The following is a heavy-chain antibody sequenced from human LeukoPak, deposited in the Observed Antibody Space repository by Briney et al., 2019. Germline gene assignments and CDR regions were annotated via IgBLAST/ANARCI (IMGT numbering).Heavy chain of an antibody. CDR3: AKDSYYDSSGYYR. V-gene: IGHV3-33*06. Sequence: PGGSLRLSCAASGFTFSSYGMHWVRQAPGKGLEWVAGIWYDGSNKYYADSVKGRFTISRDNSKNTLYLQMNSLRAEDTAVYYCAKDSYYDSSGYYRWGQGTLVTVSS. CDR1: GFTFSSYG. D-gene: IGHD3-22*01. CDR2: IWYDGSNK. J-gene: IGHJ4*02.